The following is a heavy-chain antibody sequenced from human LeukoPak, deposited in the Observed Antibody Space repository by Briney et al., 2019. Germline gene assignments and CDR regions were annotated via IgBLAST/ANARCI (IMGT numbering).Heavy chain of an antibody. D-gene: IGHD2-15*01. J-gene: IGHJ5*02. CDR2: INAGNGNT. Sequence: ASVKVSCKASGYTFTSYAMHWVRQAPGQRLEWMGWINAGNGNTKYSQKFQGRVTITRDTSASTAYMELSSLRSEDTAVYYCARAAGYCSGGSCCLNWFDPWGQGTLVTVSS. CDR3: ARAAGYCSGGSCCLNWFDP. CDR1: GYTFTSYA. V-gene: IGHV1-3*01.